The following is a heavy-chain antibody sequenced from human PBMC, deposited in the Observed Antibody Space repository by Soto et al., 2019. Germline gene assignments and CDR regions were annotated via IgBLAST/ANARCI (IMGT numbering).Heavy chain of an antibody. D-gene: IGHD3-3*01. J-gene: IGHJ6*02. CDR1: GGSISNYY. V-gene: IGHV4-59*08. Sequence: SETLSLTCTVSGGSISNYYWSWIRQPPGKGLEWIANIYYRGNTNYNPSFESRVTISIDTSKNQFSLKLNSMTAADTAVYYCARHSKKPGDFDYYYGMDVWGQGTTVTVSS. CDR2: IYYRGNT. CDR3: ARHSKKPGDFDYYYGMDV.